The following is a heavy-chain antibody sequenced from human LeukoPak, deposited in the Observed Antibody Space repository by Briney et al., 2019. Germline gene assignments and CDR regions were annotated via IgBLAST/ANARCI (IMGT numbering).Heavy chain of an antibody. V-gene: IGHV3-30*02. CDR3: ARETTVVTLYYFDY. CDR2: IRYDGSNK. D-gene: IGHD4-23*01. J-gene: IGHJ4*02. CDR1: GLTFSSYG. Sequence: GGSLRLSCAASGLTFSSYGMQCVRQAPGKGLEWVAFIRYDGSNKYYADSVKGRFTISRDNSKNTLYLKKNSLRAEDTAVYYCARETTVVTLYYFDYWGQGTLVTVSS.